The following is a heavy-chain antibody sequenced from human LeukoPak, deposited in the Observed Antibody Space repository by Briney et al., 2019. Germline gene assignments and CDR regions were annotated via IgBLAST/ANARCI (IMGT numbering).Heavy chain of an antibody. CDR3: ATTYYYDSSGYASDAFDI. D-gene: IGHD3-22*01. CDR2: FDPEDGET. J-gene: IGHJ3*02. Sequence: ASVKVSCKVSGYTLTELSMHWVRQAPGKGLEWMGGFDPEDGETIYAQKFQGRVTMTEDTSTDTAYMELSSLGSEDTAVYYCATTYYYDSSGYASDAFDIWGQGTMVTVSS. V-gene: IGHV1-24*01. CDR1: GYTLTELS.